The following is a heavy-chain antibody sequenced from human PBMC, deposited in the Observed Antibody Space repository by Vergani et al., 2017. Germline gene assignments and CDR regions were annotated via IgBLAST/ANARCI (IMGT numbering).Heavy chain of an antibody. CDR1: GSSISSYY. V-gene: IGHV4-59*01. J-gene: IGHJ4*02. D-gene: IGHD4-23*01. CDR2: SYYSGST. Sequence: QVQLQESGPGLVKPSETLSLTCTVSGSSISSYYWSWIRHPPGKGLEWIGNSYYSGSTNYNPSLKSRVTISVDTSKDQFSLKLSSVTAADTAVYYCARERGGLGYFDYWGQGTLVTVSS. CDR3: ARERGGLGYFDY.